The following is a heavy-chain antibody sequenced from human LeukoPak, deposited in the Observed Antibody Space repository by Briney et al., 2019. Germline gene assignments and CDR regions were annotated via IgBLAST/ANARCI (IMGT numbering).Heavy chain of an antibody. J-gene: IGHJ4*02. CDR1: GVTFSSYY. Sequence: SETLSLTCAASGVTFSSYYMSWIRQPPGKGLEWIANIYHTGSTNYNPSLSSRVTISIDTATNQFSLKLTSVTAADTAVYYSANRVLTSSGWQGHLWAQRTLVTVSS. CDR3: ANRVLTSSGWQGHL. D-gene: IGHD6-25*01. CDR2: IYHTGST. V-gene: IGHV4-59*01.